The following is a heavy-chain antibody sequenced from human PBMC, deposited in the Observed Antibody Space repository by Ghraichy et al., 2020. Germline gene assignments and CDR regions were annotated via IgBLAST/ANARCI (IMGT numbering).Heavy chain of an antibody. V-gene: IGHV3-33*01. CDR2: IWYDGSNK. CDR1: GFTFSSYG. Sequence: GSLRLSCAASGFTFSSYGMHWVRQAPGKGLEWVAVIWYDGSNKYYADSVKGRFTISRDNSKNTLYLQMNSLRAEDTAVYYCARGQAFGYGDYPPFDYWSQGTLVTVSS. CDR3: ARGQAFGYGDYPPFDY. J-gene: IGHJ4*02. D-gene: IGHD4-17*01.